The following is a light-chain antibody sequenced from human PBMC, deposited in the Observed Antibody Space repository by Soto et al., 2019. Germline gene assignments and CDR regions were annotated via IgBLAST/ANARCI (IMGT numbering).Light chain of an antibody. CDR2: GAS. CDR3: QHYNSYSEA. Sequence: EMVMTQSPAILSVSPGESATLSCRASQSVNSNYLAWYQQHPGQPPRLLIYGASSRATGIPDRFSGSGSGTVFTLTISSLQPDDFATYYCQHYNSYSEAFGQGTKVDIK. V-gene: IGKV3D-15*01. J-gene: IGKJ1*01. CDR1: QSVNSN.